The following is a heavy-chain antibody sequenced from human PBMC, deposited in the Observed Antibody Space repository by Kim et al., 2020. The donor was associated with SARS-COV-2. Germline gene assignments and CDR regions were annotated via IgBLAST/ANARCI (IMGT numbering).Heavy chain of an antibody. D-gene: IGHD3-10*01. CDR1: GFTFSSYG. V-gene: IGHV3-30*18. CDR3: AKTMVRGVGRSGGMDV. CDR2: ISYDGSNK. J-gene: IGHJ6*02. Sequence: GGSLRLSCAASGFTFSSYGMHWVRQAPGKGLEWVAVISYDGSNKYYADSVKGRFTISRDNSKNTLYLQMNSLRAEDTAVYYCAKTMVRGVGRSGGMDVWGQGTTVTVSS.